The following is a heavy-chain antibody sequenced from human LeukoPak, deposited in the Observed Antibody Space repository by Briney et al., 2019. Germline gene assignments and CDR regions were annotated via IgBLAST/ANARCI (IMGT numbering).Heavy chain of an antibody. CDR2: ISSSGSTI. CDR1: GFTFSAYY. V-gene: IGHV3-11*04. Sequence: PGGSLRLSCAASGFTFSAYYMSWIRQAPGKGLEWVSYISSSGSTIYYADSVKGRFTISRDNAKNSLYLQLNSLRAEDTAVYYCARDQAGYYDFWSGYHDYWGQGTLVTVSS. D-gene: IGHD3-3*01. CDR3: ARDQAGYYDFWSGYHDY. J-gene: IGHJ4*02.